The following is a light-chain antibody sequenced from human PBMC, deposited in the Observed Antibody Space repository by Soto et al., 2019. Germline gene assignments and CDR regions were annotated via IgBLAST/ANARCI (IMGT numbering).Light chain of an antibody. J-gene: IGKJ5*01. V-gene: IGKV1-17*01. CDR1: RDVGSD. CDR2: AAS. CDR3: QQRSNWPIT. Sequence: TQMTQSPLSLSASVGEKIIVTCRASRDVGSDVSWYQQKPGQAPKLVIYAASSRPTDIPARFSGSGSGTDFTLTISSLEPEDFALYYCQQRSNWPITFGQGTRLEIK.